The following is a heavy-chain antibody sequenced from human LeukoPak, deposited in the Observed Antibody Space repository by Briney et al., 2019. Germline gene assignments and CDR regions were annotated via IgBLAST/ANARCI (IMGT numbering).Heavy chain of an antibody. D-gene: IGHD3-3*01. CDR1: GYTFTSYD. CDR3: ARGGRITIFGVVIKHYFDY. Sequence: ASVKVSCKASGYTFTSYDINWVRQATGQGLEWMGWMNPNSGNTGHAQKFQGRVTITRNTSISTAYMELSSLRSEDTAVYYCARGGRITIFGVVIKHYFDYWGQGTLVTVSS. J-gene: IGHJ4*02. CDR2: MNPNSGNT. V-gene: IGHV1-8*03.